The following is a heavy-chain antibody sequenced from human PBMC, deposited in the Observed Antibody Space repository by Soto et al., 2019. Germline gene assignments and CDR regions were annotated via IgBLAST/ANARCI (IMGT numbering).Heavy chain of an antibody. J-gene: IGHJ5*02. D-gene: IGHD2-2*01. V-gene: IGHV1-69*01. CDR1: GGTFSSYA. CDR2: IIPIFGTA. CDR3: ARDRRYSSSTRCNCFDP. Sequence: QVQLVQSGAEVKKPGSSVKVSCKASGGTFSSYAISWVRQAPGQGLEWMGGIIPIFGTANYAQKFQVRVKITAVESPTTAYMEMRSLRSEDTAVYYCARDRRYSSSTRCNCFDPWGQGTLVTVSS.